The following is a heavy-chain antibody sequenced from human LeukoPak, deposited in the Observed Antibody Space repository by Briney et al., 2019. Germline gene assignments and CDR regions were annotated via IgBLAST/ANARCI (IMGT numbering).Heavy chain of an antibody. J-gene: IGHJ4*02. D-gene: IGHD5-12*01. CDR2: ISSNGGST. CDR1: GFTFSSYA. Sequence: GGSLRLSCSASGFTFSSYAMHWVRQAPGKGLEYVSAISSNGGSTYYADSVKGRFTISRDNSKNTLYLQMSSLRAEDTAVYYCVAYCGYDWRGIDYWGQGTLVTVSS. V-gene: IGHV3-64D*06. CDR3: VAYCGYDWRGIDY.